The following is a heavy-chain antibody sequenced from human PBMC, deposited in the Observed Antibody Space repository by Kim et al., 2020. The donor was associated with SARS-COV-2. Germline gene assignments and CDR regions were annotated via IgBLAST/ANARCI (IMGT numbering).Heavy chain of an antibody. V-gene: IGHV3-43*02. CDR3: VRGQQWLIKN. CDR2: ISRDGGEI. J-gene: IGHJ4*02. Sequence: CGSLRLSCAASGFTFDDYAIQWVRQVPGKGLEWVSLISRDGGEIKYADSVKGRFTISRDNSKKSVYLQMNSLRSEDTALYYCVRGQQWLIKNWGQGTQVTVSS. CDR1: GFTFDDYA. D-gene: IGHD6-19*01.